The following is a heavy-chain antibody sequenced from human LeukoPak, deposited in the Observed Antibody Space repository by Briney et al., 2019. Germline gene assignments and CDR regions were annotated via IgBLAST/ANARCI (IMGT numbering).Heavy chain of an antibody. CDR2: INHSGST. CDR1: GGSFSGYY. D-gene: IGHD6-19*01. V-gene: IGHV4-34*01. J-gene: IGHJ4*02. Sequence: PSETLSLTCAVYGGSFSGYYWSWLRQPPGKGLEWIGEINHSGSTNYNPSLKSRVIISVDTFKNQFSLKLSSVTAADTAVYYCARMRSGWLTQWGQGTLVTVSS. CDR3: ARMRSGWLTQ.